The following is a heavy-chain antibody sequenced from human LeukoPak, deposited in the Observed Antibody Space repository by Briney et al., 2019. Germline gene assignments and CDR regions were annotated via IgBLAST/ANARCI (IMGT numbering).Heavy chain of an antibody. D-gene: IGHD4-17*01. CDR3: ARDRTDYYYGMDV. V-gene: IGHV3-48*02. CDR2: ISDSSSLT. J-gene: IGHJ6*02. CDR1: GFTFSSFG. Sequence: PGGSLRLSCAASGFTFSSFGMNWVRQAPAKGLEWVSYISDSSSLTYYADSVKGRFTISRDNAKNSLSLQLNSLRDEDTAVYYCARDRTDYYYGMDVWGQGTTVTVSS.